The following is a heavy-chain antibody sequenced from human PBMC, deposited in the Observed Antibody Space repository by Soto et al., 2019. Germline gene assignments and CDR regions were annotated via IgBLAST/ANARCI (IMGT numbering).Heavy chain of an antibody. CDR2: ISGSGGST. CDR1: GFTFRNYA. V-gene: IGHV3-23*01. D-gene: IGHD5-12*01. CDR3: AKGPLGSGYDIAY. J-gene: IGHJ4*02. Sequence: EVQLLDSGGGLVQPGGSLRLSCDASGFTFRNYAMNWVRQAPGKGLDWVSAISGSGGSTYYADSVKGRFTISRDNSKNTLYLQMSSLRAEDTAVYYCAKGPLGSGYDIAYWGQGTLVTVSS.